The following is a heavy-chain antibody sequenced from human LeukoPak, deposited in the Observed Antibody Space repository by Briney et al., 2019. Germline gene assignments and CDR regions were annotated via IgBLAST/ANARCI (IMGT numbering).Heavy chain of an antibody. CDR3: ARLSPLDAFDI. CDR2: IKQDGSEK. J-gene: IGHJ3*02. CDR1: GFTFSSYW. V-gene: IGHV3-7*01. Sequence: GGSLRLSCAASGFTFSSYWMSWVRQASGKGLQWVATIKQDGSEKYYVDSVKGRFTISRDKAKNSLYLQMNSLRAEDTAVYYCARLSPLDAFDIWGQGTMVTVYS.